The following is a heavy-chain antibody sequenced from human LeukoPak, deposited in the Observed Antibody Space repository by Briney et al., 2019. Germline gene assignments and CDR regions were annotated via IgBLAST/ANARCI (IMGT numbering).Heavy chain of an antibody. V-gene: IGHV4-39*01. CDR2: IYYSGST. J-gene: IGHJ3*02. CDR3: ARRGSYDTFDI. Sequence: SETLSLTCTVSGGSIGSSGSYWGWIRQPPGKGLEWIGNIYYSGSTYYNPSLKSRVTISVDTSKNQFSLKLTSVTAADTAVFYCARRGSYDTFDIWGHGTMVTVSS. CDR1: GGSIGSSGSY. D-gene: IGHD1-26*01.